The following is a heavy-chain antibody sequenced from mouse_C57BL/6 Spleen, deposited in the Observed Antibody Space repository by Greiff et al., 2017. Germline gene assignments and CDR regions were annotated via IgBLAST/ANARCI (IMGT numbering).Heavy chain of an antibody. J-gene: IGHJ2*01. V-gene: IGHV1-82*01. CDR2: IYPGDGDT. Sequence: VKLQQSGPELVKPGASVKISCKASGYAFSSSWMNWVKQRPGKGLEWIGRIYPGDGDTNYNGKFKGKATLTADKSSSTAYMQLSSLTSEDSAVYFCAIYYYGSSWDYWGQGTTLTVSS. CDR1: GYAFSSSW. CDR3: AIYYYGSSWDY. D-gene: IGHD1-1*01.